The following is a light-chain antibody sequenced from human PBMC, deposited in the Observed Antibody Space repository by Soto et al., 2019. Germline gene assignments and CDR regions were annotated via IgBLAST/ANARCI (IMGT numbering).Light chain of an antibody. CDR1: QSVSNN. CDR2: GAS. J-gene: IGKJ1*01. CDR3: QHDNYWWT. Sequence: EIVMTQSPATLSVSPGERATLSCRASQSVSNNLAWYQKQPGQAPRLLIYGASTRANGIPARFSGSGSGTGFILTISSVQSDAVADYYGQHDNYWWTFGQGTKVEIK. V-gene: IGKV3-15*01.